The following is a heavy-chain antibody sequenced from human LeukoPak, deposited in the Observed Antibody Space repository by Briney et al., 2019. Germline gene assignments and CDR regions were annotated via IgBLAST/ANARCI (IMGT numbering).Heavy chain of an antibody. D-gene: IGHD4-11*01. Sequence: SETLSLTCTVSGGSISSYYWSWIRQPPGKGLEWIGYIYYTGSTNYNPSLKSRVTISVDTSKNQFSLKLSSVTAADTAVYYCAKSMTTTSWFDPWGQGTLVTVSS. V-gene: IGHV4-59*01. CDR2: IYYTGST. CDR1: GGSISSYY. J-gene: IGHJ5*02. CDR3: AKSMTTTSWFDP.